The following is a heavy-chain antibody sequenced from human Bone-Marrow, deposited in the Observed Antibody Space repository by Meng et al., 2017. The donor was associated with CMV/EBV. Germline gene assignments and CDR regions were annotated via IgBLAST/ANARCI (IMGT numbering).Heavy chain of an antibody. J-gene: IGHJ4*02. CDR1: GFTFSSYS. CDR2: ISSRSSYK. D-gene: IGHD1-26*01. V-gene: IGHV3-21*01. Sequence: GGFLKISCAVSGFTFSSYSMTWVRQAPGKGLEWVSSISSRSSYKYYADSVKGRFTISRDNAKNSLYLQMNSLRAEDTAVYYCARDPSAIVGATLNYWGQGTLVTVSS. CDR3: ARDPSAIVGATLNY.